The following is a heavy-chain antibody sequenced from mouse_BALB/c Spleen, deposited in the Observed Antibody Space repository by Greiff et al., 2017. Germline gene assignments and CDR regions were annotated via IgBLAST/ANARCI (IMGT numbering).Heavy chain of an antibody. Sequence: VQLQQSGPGLVAPSQTLSMTCTASGFSFTSYGVHWVRQTPGQGLEWLGVIWAGGSTNYNSALMSRLSISKDNSKCQVYLKMSSLQTDDTAMYYCAREAWFAYWGQGTLVTVSA. CDR1: GFSFTSYG. CDR2: IWAGGST. V-gene: IGHV2-9*02. CDR3: AREAWFAY. J-gene: IGHJ3*01.